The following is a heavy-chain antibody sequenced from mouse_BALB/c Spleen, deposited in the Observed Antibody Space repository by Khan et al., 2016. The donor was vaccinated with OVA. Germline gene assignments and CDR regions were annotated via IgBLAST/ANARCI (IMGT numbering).Heavy chain of an antibody. V-gene: IGHV1-4*01. CDR1: GYTFSSHT. CDR2: INPRSGYT. CDR3: ARRTTEYALDY. Sequence: VQLKESGAELARPGASVKMSCKASGYTFSSHTMHWVKQRPGQGLEWIGYINPRSGYTQYNQKFNDKATLTADISSSTAYMQLSSLTSEDSAGYYCARRTTEYALDYWGQGTSVTVSS. D-gene: IGHD2-14*01. J-gene: IGHJ4*01.